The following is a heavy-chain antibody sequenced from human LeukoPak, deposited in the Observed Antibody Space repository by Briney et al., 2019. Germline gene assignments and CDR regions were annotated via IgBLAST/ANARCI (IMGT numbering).Heavy chain of an antibody. CDR1: GGSFSGYY. J-gene: IGHJ3*02. V-gene: IGHV4-34*01. D-gene: IGHD3-22*01. CDR3: ARASSIRRMIVVVKDAFDI. CDR2: INHSGST. Sequence: PSETLSLTCAVYGGSFSGYYWSWIRQPPGKGLEWIGEINHSGSTNYNPSLKSRVTISVDTSKNQFSLKLSSVTAADTAVNYCARASSIRRMIVVVKDAFDIWGQGTMVTVSS.